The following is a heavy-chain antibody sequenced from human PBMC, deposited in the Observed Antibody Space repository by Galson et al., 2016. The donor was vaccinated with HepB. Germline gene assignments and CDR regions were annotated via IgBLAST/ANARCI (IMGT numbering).Heavy chain of an antibody. Sequence: SVKVSCKASGYSFTSNKLRWVRQAPGQGLEWIATMNPIDGGTHYAQQLQGRLTVTRDTSTSTMYMELGRLTADDTAVYYWAGAHSDWTAWSAMDVWGQGTTVTVSS. CDR1: GYSFTSNK. J-gene: IGHJ6*02. CDR3: AGAHSDWTAWSAMDV. V-gene: IGHV1-46*04. CDR2: MNPIDGGT. D-gene: IGHD1-1*01.